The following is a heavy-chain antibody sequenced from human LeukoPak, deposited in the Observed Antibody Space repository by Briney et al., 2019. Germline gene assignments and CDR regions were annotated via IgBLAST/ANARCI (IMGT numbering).Heavy chain of an antibody. CDR3: ARDWVAGVPFDAFDI. V-gene: IGHV3-7*01. CDR2: IKEDGSET. Sequence: GGSLRLSCAASGFTLSGYWMSWVRQAPGKGLEWVANIKEDGSETYYVDSVKGRFTISRDNAKNSLYLHMNSLAAEDTAMYYCARDWVAGVPFDAFDIWGQGTMVSVSS. CDR1: GFTLSGYW. J-gene: IGHJ3*02. D-gene: IGHD3-10*01.